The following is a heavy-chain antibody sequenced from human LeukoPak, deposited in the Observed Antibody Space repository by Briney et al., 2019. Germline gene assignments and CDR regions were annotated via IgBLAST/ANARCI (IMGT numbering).Heavy chain of an antibody. D-gene: IGHD6-13*01. CDR3: ARARRGIAAAGTVTDYYYYGMDV. J-gene: IGHJ6*02. CDR2: INHSGST. V-gene: IGHV4-34*01. Sequence: SETLSLTCAVYGGSFSGYYWSWIRQPPGKGLEWIGEINHSGSTNYNPSLKSRVTISVDTSKNQFSLKLSSVTAADTAVYYCARARRGIAAAGTVTDYYYYGMDVWGQGTTVTVSS. CDR1: GGSFSGYY.